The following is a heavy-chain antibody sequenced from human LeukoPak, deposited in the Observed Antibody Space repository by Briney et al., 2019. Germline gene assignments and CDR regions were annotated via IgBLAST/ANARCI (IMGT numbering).Heavy chain of an antibody. CDR1: EFTVGSSC. CDR3: AKDTSAGYSNSGSDY. V-gene: IGHV3-48*04. CDR2: ISSSSSTI. J-gene: IGHJ4*02. Sequence: GGSLRLSCAASEFTVGSSCMNWVRQAPGKGLEWVSYISSSSSTIYYADSVKGRFTISRDNAKNSLYLQMNSLRAEDTALYYCAKDTSAGYSNSGSDYWGQGALVTVSS. D-gene: IGHD6-13*01.